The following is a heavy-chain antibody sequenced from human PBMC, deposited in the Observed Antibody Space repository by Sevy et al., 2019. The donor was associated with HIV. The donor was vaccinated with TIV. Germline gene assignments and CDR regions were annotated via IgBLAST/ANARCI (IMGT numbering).Heavy chain of an antibody. CDR1: GGSISSGGYS. Sequence: SETLSLTCAVSGGSISSGGYSWSWIRQPPGKGLEWIGYIYHSGSTYYNPSLKSRVTVSVDRSKNQFSLKLSSVTAAETVVNYCARGRPLYDSSGYFSYYFDYWGQGTLVTVSS. D-gene: IGHD3-22*01. CDR2: IYHSGST. CDR3: ARGRPLYDSSGYFSYYFDY. J-gene: IGHJ4*02. V-gene: IGHV4-30-2*01.